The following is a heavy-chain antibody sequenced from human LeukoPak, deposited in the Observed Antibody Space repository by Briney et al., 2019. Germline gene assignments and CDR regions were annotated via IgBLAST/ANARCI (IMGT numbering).Heavy chain of an antibody. D-gene: IGHD3-10*01. J-gene: IGHJ1*01. Sequence: ASVKVSCKASGYTFTGYYMHWVRQAPGQGLEWMGWINPNSGGTNYAQKFQGRVTMTRDTSIITAYMELSRLRSDDTAVYYCARAVDNGSGPFPTFQHWGQGTLVTVSS. CDR2: INPNSGGT. V-gene: IGHV1-2*02. CDR3: ARAVDNGSGPFPTFQH. CDR1: GYTFTGYY.